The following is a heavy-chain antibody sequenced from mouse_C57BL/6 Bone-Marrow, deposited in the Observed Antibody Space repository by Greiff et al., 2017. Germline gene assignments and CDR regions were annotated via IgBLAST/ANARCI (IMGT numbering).Heavy chain of an antibody. D-gene: IGHD2-2*01. Sequence: EVQLQQSGPELVKPGASVKISCKASGYSFTGYYMNWVKQSPEKSLEWIGEINPSTGGTTYNQKFKAKATLTVDKSSSTAYMQLKSLTSEDSAVYYCARGYYGYDDAMDDWGQGTSVTVSS. CDR1: GYSFTGYY. J-gene: IGHJ4*01. CDR2: INPSTGGT. V-gene: IGHV1-42*01. CDR3: ARGYYGYDDAMDD.